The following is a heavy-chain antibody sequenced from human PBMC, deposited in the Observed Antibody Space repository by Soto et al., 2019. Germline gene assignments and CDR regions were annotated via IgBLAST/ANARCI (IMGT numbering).Heavy chain of an antibody. CDR3: ARMTPVDNSHYYMDA. Sequence: QAQLVQSGGELKKSGASVKVSCKASGYTFTDYGVSWVRQAPGQGLEWMGWISTQNGNTNFAQRFQGRVTLTTDTSMSTASMELRSLRCDDTAVYYCARMTPVDNSHYYMDAWGKGTTVTVSS. V-gene: IGHV1-18*04. CDR1: GYTFTDYG. CDR2: ISTQNGNT. J-gene: IGHJ6*03. D-gene: IGHD1-1*01.